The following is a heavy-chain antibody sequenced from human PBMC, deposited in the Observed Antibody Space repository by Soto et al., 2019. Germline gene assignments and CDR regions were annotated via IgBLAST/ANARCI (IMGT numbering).Heavy chain of an antibody. V-gene: IGHV5-51*01. CDR3: ARGINYGGNGFGYGMDV. Sequence: GESLKISCKGSGYSFTSYWIGWVRQMPGKGLEWMGIIYPGDSDTRYSPSFQGQVTISADKSISTAYLQWSSLKASDTAMYYCARGINYGGNGFGYGMDVWGQETTVTVSS. CDR2: IYPGDSDT. CDR1: GYSFTSYW. J-gene: IGHJ6*02. D-gene: IGHD4-17*01.